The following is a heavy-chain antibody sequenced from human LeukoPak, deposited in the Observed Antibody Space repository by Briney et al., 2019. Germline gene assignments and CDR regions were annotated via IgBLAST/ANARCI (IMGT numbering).Heavy chain of an antibody. D-gene: IGHD1-26*01. J-gene: IGHJ4*02. V-gene: IGHV4-34*01. CDR3: ASSNSLVGATTIDY. CDR1: GGSFSGYY. CDR2: INHSGST. Sequence: SETLSLTCAVYGGSFSGYYWSWIRQPPGKGLEWIGEINHSGSTNYNPSLKSRVTISVDTSKNQFSLKLSSVTAADTAVYYCASSNSLVGATTIDYWGQGTLVTVSS.